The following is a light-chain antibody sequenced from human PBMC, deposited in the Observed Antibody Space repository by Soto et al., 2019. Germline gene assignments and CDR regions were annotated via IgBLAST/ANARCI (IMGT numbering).Light chain of an antibody. CDR3: QHYRLYSPWT. Sequence: IQMTQSPSTLSASVGARVTITCRASQNINAWLAWYQQKPGKAPKLLISDASSLESGVPSRFSGSGSGTEFTLTISGLQPDDFATYYCQHYRLYSPWTLGQGTKVDIK. V-gene: IGKV1-5*01. CDR1: QNINAW. J-gene: IGKJ1*01. CDR2: DAS.